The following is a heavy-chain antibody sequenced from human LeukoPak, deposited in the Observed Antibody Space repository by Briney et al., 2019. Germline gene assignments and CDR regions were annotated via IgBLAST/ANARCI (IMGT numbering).Heavy chain of an antibody. Sequence: SQTLSLTCTVSGGSISSGDYYWSWIRQPPGKGLEWIGYIYYSGSTYYNPSPKSRVTISVDTSKNQFSLKLSSVTAADTAVYYCARAGRILWFGELLSWGQGTLVTVSS. V-gene: IGHV4-30-4*01. CDR3: ARAGRILWFGELLS. CDR2: IYYSGST. J-gene: IGHJ4*02. CDR1: GGSISSGDYY. D-gene: IGHD3-10*01.